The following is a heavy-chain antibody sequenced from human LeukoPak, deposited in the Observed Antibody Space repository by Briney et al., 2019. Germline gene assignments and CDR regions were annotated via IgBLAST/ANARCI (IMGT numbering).Heavy chain of an antibody. Sequence: PSETLSLTCTVSGYSISSGYNWGWIRAPRGKRLEWIGSIYHSGSTYYNPSLKSRVTISVDTSKNQFSLKLSSVTTADTAVYYCARSDGYNFDDAFDIWGQGTMVTVSS. CDR2: IYHSGST. V-gene: IGHV4-38-2*02. CDR3: ARSDGYNFDDAFDI. D-gene: IGHD5-24*01. J-gene: IGHJ3*02. CDR1: GYSISSGYN.